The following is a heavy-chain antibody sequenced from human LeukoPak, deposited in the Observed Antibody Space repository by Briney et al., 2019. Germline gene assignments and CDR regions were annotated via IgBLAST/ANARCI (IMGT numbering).Heavy chain of an antibody. CDR3: ARDSYYYDSSGYYVLDY. CDR2: IIPIFGTA. Sequence: ASVKVSCKASGGTFSSYAISWVRQAPGQGLEWMGGIIPIFGTANYAQKFQGRVTITADESTSTAYMELSSLRSEDTAVYYCARDSYYYDSSGYYVLDYWGQGTLVTVSS. J-gene: IGHJ4*02. D-gene: IGHD3-22*01. V-gene: IGHV1-69*13. CDR1: GGTFSSYA.